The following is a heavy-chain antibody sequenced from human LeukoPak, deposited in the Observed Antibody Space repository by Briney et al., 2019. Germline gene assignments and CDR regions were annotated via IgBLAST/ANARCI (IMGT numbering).Heavy chain of an antibody. J-gene: IGHJ4*02. D-gene: IGHD3-3*01. Sequence: GESLKISCKGSGYTFSSYWIGWVRQMPGKGLEGMGIIYPGDSDTRHSPSLQGPVTISIDTSIGTAYLQWSSLKASDTAIYYCARQNDFRLDYWGQGTLVTVSS. CDR2: IYPGDSDT. CDR1: GYTFSSYW. V-gene: IGHV5-51*01. CDR3: ARQNDFRLDY.